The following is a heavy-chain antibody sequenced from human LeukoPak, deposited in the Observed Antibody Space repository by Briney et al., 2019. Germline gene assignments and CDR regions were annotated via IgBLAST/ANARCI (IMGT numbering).Heavy chain of an antibody. CDR1: GFTFDDYG. V-gene: IGHV3-20*04. CDR3: ARDLMGIAYRGAFYY. D-gene: IGHD6-13*01. CDR2: IEWNGGST. J-gene: IGHJ4*02. Sequence: GGSLRLSCAASGFTFDDYGMSWVSQAPGKGLEWVSGIEWNGGSTGYADSVKGRFTISRDNAKNSLYLQMNSLRAEDTAVYCCARDLMGIAYRGAFYYWGQGTLVTVSS.